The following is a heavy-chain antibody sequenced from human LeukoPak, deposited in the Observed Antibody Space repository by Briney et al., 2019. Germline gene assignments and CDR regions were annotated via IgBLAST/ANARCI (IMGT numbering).Heavy chain of an antibody. CDR2: IWYDGSNK. D-gene: IGHD3-3*01. CDR3: ARGGFTYDDFWSAYYTADY. V-gene: IGHV3-33*01. J-gene: IGHJ4*02. CDR1: GFTFSSFG. Sequence: PGRSLRLSCAASGFTFSSFGLHWVRQAPGKGLEWVAVIWYDGSNKYYADSVKGRFTISRDNSKNTPYLQMNSLRAEDTAVYYCARGGFTYDDFWSAYYTADYWGQGTLVTVSS.